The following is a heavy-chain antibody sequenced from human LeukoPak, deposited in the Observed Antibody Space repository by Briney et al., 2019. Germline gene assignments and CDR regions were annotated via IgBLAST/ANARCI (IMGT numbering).Heavy chain of an antibody. CDR2: IYYSGST. CDR1: GCTISSYD. CDR3: AIAYSGYDAFDY. D-gene: IGHD5-12*01. V-gene: IGHV4-59*08. J-gene: IGHJ4*02. Sequence: SETLSLTCTASGCTISSYDWSWIRQPPGKGLEWIGYIYYSGSTNYNPSLKSRGTISVDTSKNQFSLKLSSVTAADTAVYYCAIAYSGYDAFDYWGQGTLVSVSS.